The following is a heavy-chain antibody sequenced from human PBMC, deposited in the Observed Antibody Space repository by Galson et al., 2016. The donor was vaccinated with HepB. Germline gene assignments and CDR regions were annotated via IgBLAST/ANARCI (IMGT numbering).Heavy chain of an antibody. D-gene: IGHD3-10*01. V-gene: IGHV3-74*01. J-gene: IGHJ6*03. CDR3: ARELGITYGYYMDV. Sequence: SLRLSCAVSGLSFSTYWMHWVRQAPGQGLVWVSRIKSDGSSAAYADSVMGRFIISRDNSKSTLYLQLNSLRAEDTAVYYCARELGITYGYYMDVWGKGTTGTVSS. CDR1: GLSFSTYW. CDR2: IKSDGSSA.